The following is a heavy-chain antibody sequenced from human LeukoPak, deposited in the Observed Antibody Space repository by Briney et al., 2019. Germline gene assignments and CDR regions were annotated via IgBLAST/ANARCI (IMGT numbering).Heavy chain of an antibody. CDR2: IFSGGGD. Sequence: GGSLRLSCAASGFTVSSNYMTWVRQAPGKGLEWVSVIFSGGGDYYADSVKGRFTISRDNSKNTLYLQMSSLRVEDTAVYYCARGHTTPVRFDYWGQGTLVTVSS. J-gene: IGHJ4*02. CDR3: ARGHTTPVRFDY. V-gene: IGHV3-53*01. D-gene: IGHD1-26*01. CDR1: GFTVSSNY.